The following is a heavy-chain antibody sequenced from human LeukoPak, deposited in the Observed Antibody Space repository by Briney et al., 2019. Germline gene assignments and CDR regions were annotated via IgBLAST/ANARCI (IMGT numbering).Heavy chain of an antibody. CDR3: ASGLGQQFFY. CDR1: GGSITTGGYS. V-gene: IGHV4-30-2*01. D-gene: IGHD6-13*01. J-gene: IGHJ4*02. CDR2: FYHTGIT. Sequence: PSETLSLTCAVSGGSITTGGYSWSWLRQPPGKGLEWIGYFYHTGITYYNPSLNSRVTISVDRSKNQFSLKLSSVTAADTAAYYCASGLGQQFFYWGQGTLVTVSS.